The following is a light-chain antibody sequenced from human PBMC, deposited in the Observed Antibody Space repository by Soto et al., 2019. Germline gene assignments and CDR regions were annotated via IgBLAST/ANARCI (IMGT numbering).Light chain of an antibody. Sequence: EIVMTQSPATLSVSPGESATLSCRASQYIYSNVAWYQHRPGQAPRLLIYRASTRATGIPARFSGSGSGTEFTLTISSLQSEDFTVYSCLKYHNLWAFGPGPKVDIK. J-gene: IGKJ3*01. CDR3: LKYHNLWA. V-gene: IGKV3-15*01. CDR1: QYIYSN. CDR2: RAS.